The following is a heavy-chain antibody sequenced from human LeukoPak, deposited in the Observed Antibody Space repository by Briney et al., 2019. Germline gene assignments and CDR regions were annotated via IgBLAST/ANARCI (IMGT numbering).Heavy chain of an antibody. CDR1: GFTFGTYA. CDR3: TRDSVGDSYADY. J-gene: IGHJ4*02. D-gene: IGHD5-18*01. Sequence: QPGGSLRLSCAASGFTFGTYAMTWVRQAPGKGLEWVSVISGSGGSTNYADSVKGRFIISRDNSRNTLFLQMNSLRAEDTAVYYCTRDSVGDSYADYWGQGTLVTVSS. V-gene: IGHV3-23*01. CDR2: ISGSGGST.